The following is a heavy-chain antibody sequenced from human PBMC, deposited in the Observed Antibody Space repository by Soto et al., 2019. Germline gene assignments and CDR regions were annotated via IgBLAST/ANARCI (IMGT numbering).Heavy chain of an antibody. J-gene: IGHJ6*03. CDR1: GDSVSSNNAA. CDR3: AGTTSHYWYYMDV. V-gene: IGHV6-1*01. CDR2: TYYRSRWYN. Sequence: SQTLSLTCAISGDSVSSNNAAWNWIRQSPSRGLEWLGRTYYRSRWYNDYAVSVKSRITVNPDTSKNQFSLQLTSVTPEDSAVYYCAGTTSHYWYYMDVWGKGTTVTVSS. D-gene: IGHD1-7*01.